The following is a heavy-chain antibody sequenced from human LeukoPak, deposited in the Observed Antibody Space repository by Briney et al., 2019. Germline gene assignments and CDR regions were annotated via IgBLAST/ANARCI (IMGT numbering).Heavy chain of an antibody. V-gene: IGHV3-23*01. CDR1: RFTFSSHW. CDR3: AASTTAYYDILTGYYNLHYYYMDV. J-gene: IGHJ6*03. CDR2: ISGSGGST. Sequence: PGGSLRLSCAASRFTFSSHWMNWVRQAPGKGLEWVSAISGSGGSTYYADSVKGRFTISRDNSKNTLYLQMNSLRAEDTAVYYCAASTTAYYDILTGYYNLHYYYMDVWGKGTTVTVSS. D-gene: IGHD3-9*01.